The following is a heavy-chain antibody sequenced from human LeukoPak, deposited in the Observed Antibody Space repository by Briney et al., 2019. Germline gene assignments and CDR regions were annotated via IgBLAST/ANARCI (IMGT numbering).Heavy chain of an antibody. CDR2: INNNSNYI. V-gene: IGHV3-21*01. CDR3: ARVKSRGDYVFDY. D-gene: IGHD4-17*01. CDR1: GFTFSNYS. Sequence: GGSLRLSCVVSGFTFSNYSMNWVRQAPGKGLEWVSSINNNSNYIYYADSVKGRFTISRDNAKNSLYLQMNSLRAEDTAVYYCARVKSRGDYVFDYWGQGTLVTVSS. J-gene: IGHJ4*02.